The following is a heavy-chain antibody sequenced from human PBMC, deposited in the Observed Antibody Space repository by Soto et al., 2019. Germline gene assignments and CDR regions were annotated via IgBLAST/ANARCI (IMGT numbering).Heavy chain of an antibody. CDR2: ISSSSSYI. CDR3: ARGPDAYGDYVNYFDY. CDR1: GFTFSSYS. J-gene: IGHJ4*02. D-gene: IGHD4-17*01. Sequence: EVQLVESGGGLVKPGGSLRLSCAASGFTFSSYSMNWVRQAPGKGLEWVSSISSSSSYIYYADSVKGRFTISRDNAKNTLYLQMNTLRAENTAVYYCARGPDAYGDYVNYFDYWGQGTPVTVSS. V-gene: IGHV3-21*01.